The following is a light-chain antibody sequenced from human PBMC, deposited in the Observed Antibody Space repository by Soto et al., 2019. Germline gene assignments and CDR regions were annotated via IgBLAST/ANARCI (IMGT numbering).Light chain of an antibody. CDR2: SDG. Sequence: SYELTQSPSVSVAPGKTATITCGGHNVGSESVHWYQQRPGQAPVLVIYSDGDRPSAIPERFSGSKSGNTATLTIGRVEAGDDADYYCQVWDSSSDHVIFGGGTKVTVL. J-gene: IGLJ2*01. CDR3: QVWDSSSDHVI. CDR1: NVGSES. V-gene: IGLV3-21*04.